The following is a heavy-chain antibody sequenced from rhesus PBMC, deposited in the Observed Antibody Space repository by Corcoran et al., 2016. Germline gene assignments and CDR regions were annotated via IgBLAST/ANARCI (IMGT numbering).Heavy chain of an antibody. CDR1: GYSFTSSW. CDR2: IYPGDSDT. Sequence: EVQLVQSGAEVKRPGESLRISCKTSGYSFTSSWISWVRQMPGKGLEWMGGIYPGDSDTGYNPSFQGHVTISADKSISTTYLQWSSLKASDTATYYCTKAGVDTTTDHDYWGQGVLVTVSS. CDR3: TKAGVDTTTDHDY. D-gene: IGHD5-12*01. J-gene: IGHJ4*01. V-gene: IGHV5S1*01.